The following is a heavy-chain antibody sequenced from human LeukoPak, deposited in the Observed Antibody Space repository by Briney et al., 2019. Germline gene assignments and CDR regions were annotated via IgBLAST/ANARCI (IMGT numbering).Heavy chain of an antibody. CDR2: ISRSGGET. V-gene: IGHV3-23*01. Sequence: GGSLRLSCAASGFSFGSTGMSWVRQTSRTGLEWVSSISRSGGETFYADSVKGRFTVSRDNSKNTLYLQMNSLRAGDTAVYYCARDRRGDTAMVSGYYGMNVWGQGTTVTVSS. CDR1: GFSFGSTG. D-gene: IGHD5-18*01. CDR3: ARDRRGDTAMVSGYYGMNV. J-gene: IGHJ6*02.